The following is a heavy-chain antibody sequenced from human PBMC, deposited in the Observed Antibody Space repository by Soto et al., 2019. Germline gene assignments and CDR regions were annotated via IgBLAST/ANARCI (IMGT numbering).Heavy chain of an antibody. D-gene: IGHD2-2*01. CDR1: GFTFSSYG. CDR3: ARGRHHQGMDV. Sequence: GGSLRLSCAASGFTFSSYGMHWVRQATGKGLEWVSAIGTAGDTYYPGSVKGRFTISRENAKNSLYLQMDSLRAGDTAVYYCARGRHHQGMDVWGQGTTVTVSS. J-gene: IGHJ6*02. CDR2: IGTAGDT. V-gene: IGHV3-13*01.